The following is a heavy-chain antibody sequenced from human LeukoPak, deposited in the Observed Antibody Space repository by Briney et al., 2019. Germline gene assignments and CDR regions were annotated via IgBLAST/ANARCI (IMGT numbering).Heavy chain of an antibody. CDR1: GGSISSTSYY. V-gene: IGHV4-39*01. CDR2: IHYTAGT. Sequence: PSETLSLTCTVSGGSISSTSYYWGWIRQPPGKGLEWIGSIHYTAGTYYNPSLKSRLTISIDTSKKQFSLKLSSVTAADTAVYYCARTVGGTIAAAGRYEYWGQGTLVTVSS. CDR3: ARTVGGTIAAAGRYEY. D-gene: IGHD6-13*01. J-gene: IGHJ4*02.